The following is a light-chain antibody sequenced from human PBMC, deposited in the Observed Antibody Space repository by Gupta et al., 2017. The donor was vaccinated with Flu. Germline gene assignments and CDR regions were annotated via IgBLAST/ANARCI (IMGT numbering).Light chain of an antibody. V-gene: IGKV1-39*01. J-gene: IGKJ2*01. Sequence: DIQMTQSPSSLSASVGDRVTITCRARQSISSYLNWYQQKPGKAPKHLIYAASSLQSGVPSRFSGSGSGTDFTLTISSLLPEDFATYYCQRSDSSPYTFGQGTKLEIK. CDR2: AAS. CDR3: QRSDSSPYT. CDR1: QSISSY.